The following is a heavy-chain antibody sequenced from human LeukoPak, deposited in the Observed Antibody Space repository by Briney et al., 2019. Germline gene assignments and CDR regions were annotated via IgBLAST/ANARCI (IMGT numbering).Heavy chain of an antibody. J-gene: IGHJ6*03. CDR3: ARGGGASSWYYYYMDV. CDR2: ISYDGSNK. CDR1: GFTFSSYA. V-gene: IGHV3-30*04. D-gene: IGHD6-13*01. Sequence: GGSLRLSCAASGFTFSSYAMHWVRQAPGKGLEWVAVISYDGSNKYYADSVKGRFTISRDNSKNTLYLQMNSLRAEDTAVYYWARGGGASSWYYYYMDVWGKGTTVTVSS.